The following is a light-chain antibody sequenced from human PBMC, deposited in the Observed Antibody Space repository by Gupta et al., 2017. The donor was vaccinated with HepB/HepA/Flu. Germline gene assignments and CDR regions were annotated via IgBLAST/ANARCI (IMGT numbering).Light chain of an antibody. V-gene: IGLV1-40*01. Sequence: QSVLTQPPSVSGAPGQRVTISCTGSSSNIGAGYDVHWYQQLPGTAHKLLMYESSNRPSGVPDRFSGSKSGTSASLAITGLQAEDEADYYCQSYDDSLSGVIFGGGTKLTVL. CDR2: ESS. CDR1: SSNIGAGYD. CDR3: QSYDDSLSGVI. J-gene: IGLJ2*01.